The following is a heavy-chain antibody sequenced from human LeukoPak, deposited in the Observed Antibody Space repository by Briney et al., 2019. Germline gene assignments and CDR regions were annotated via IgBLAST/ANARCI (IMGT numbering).Heavy chain of an antibody. CDR2: IRYDGSNK. J-gene: IGHJ4*02. CDR1: GFTFSSYG. V-gene: IGHV3-30*02. D-gene: IGHD1-26*01. Sequence: GGSLRLSCAASGFTFSSYGMHWVRRAPGKGLEWVAFIRYDGSNKYYADSVKGRFTISRDNSKNTLYLQMNSLRAEDTAVYYCAKDKDSGSYYTPFDYWGQGTLVTVSS. CDR3: AKDKDSGSYYTPFDY.